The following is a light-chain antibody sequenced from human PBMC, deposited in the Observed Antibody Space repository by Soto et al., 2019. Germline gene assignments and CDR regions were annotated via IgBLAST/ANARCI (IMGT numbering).Light chain of an antibody. Sequence: QSALTQPPSASGSPGQSVTISCTGTSSDVGGYNYVSWYQQHPGKAPKLMIYEVSKRPSGVPDRFSGSKSGNTASLTVSGLQAEDVADYYCSSYAGSNLWVFGGGTQLTVL. CDR1: SSDVGGYNY. CDR3: SSYAGSNLWV. J-gene: IGLJ3*02. CDR2: EVS. V-gene: IGLV2-8*01.